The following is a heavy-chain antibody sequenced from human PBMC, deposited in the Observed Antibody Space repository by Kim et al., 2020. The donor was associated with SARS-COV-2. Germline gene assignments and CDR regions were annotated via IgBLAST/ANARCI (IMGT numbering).Heavy chain of an antibody. J-gene: IGHJ6*02. CDR3: ATGSITIFGVVPRYGMDV. D-gene: IGHD3-3*01. V-gene: IGHV1-24*01. CDR2: FDPEDGET. Sequence: ASVKVSCKVSGYTLTELSMHWVRQAPGKGLEWMGGFDPEDGETIYAQKFQGRVTMTEDTSTDTAYMELSSLRSEETAVYYCATGSITIFGVVPRYGMDVWGQGTTVTVSS. CDR1: GYTLTELS.